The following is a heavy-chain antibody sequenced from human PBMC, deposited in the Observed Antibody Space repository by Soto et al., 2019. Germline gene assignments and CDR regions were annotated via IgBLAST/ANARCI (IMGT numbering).Heavy chain of an antibody. V-gene: IGHV4-4*07. CDR2: IYTSGST. CDR1: SHD. D-gene: IGHD2-8*01. Sequence: SHDGSWIRQKAGKGLEWIGRIYTSGSTNYDPSLKSRVTMSVDTSKNQFALKLSSVTAADTAVYYCARLAPNRTNSVCSPPRGQGTLVPGSS. CDR3: ARLAPNRTNSVCSPP. J-gene: IGHJ5*02.